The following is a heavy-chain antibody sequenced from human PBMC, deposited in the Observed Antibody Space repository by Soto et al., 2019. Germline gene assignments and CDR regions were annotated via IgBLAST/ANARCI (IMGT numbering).Heavy chain of an antibody. V-gene: IGHV1-69*05. CDR2: IIPIFGTA. CDR3: ARDHYYYGSGSYYNGINWFDP. J-gene: IGHJ5*02. D-gene: IGHD3-10*01. Sequence: SVKVSCKASGGTFSSYAISWVRQAPGQGLEWMGGIIPIFGTANYAQKFQGRVTMTTDTSTSTAYMELRSLRSDDTAVYYCARDHYYYGSGSYYNGINWFDPWGQGTLVTVSS. CDR1: GGTFSSYA.